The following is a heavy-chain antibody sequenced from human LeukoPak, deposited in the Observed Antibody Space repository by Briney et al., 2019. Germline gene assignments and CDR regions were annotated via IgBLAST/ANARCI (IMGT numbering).Heavy chain of an antibody. V-gene: IGHV4-4*02. CDR2: IIHSGNT. D-gene: IGHD2-2*01. Sequence: SETLSLTCAVSGDSISRGTWWTWVRQSPGKGLQWIGDIIHSGNTNYNPSLRSRLTISLDKSRNQFSLKLNSVTAADTAVYYCTGYDIPYTFEFWGQGTLVTVSS. CDR3: TGYDIPYTFEF. J-gene: IGHJ4*02. CDR1: GDSISRGTW.